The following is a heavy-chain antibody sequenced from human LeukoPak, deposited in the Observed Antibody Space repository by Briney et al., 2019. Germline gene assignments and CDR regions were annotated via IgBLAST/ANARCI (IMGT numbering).Heavy chain of an antibody. Sequence: GGSLRLSCAASEFTFSSYWMSWVRQAPGKGLEWVASIKQDGSEKYYVDPVKGRVTISRDNAKNSLYLQMNSLRAEDTAVYYCARVFGAGYSDYWGQGTLVTVSS. CDR3: ARVFGAGYSDY. CDR1: EFTFSSYW. D-gene: IGHD4/OR15-4a*01. J-gene: IGHJ4*02. CDR2: IKQDGSEK. V-gene: IGHV3-7*01.